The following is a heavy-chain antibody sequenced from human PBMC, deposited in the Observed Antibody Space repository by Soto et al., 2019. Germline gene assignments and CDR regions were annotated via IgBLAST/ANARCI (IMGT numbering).Heavy chain of an antibody. D-gene: IGHD3-16*01. CDR1: GFTFSSYA. V-gene: IGHV3-23*01. CDR3: AKLFSDYIWGSYLRYFAH. Sequence: EVQLLESGGGLVQPGGSLRLSCAASGFTFSSYAMSWVRQAPGKGLEWVSAISAGGGATYYADPVKGRFTISRDNSLNTLYLKMNSLRAEYTAVYYCAKLFSDYIWGSYLRYFAHWGQGTLVTVSS. CDR2: ISAGGGAT. J-gene: IGHJ4*02.